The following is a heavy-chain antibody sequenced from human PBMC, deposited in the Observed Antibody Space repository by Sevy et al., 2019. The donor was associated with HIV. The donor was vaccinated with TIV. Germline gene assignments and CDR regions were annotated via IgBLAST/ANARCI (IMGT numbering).Heavy chain of an antibody. Sequence: GGSLRLSCVASGFTFPIYSVVWVRRAPGKGLEWLTLISYDGNNRYYVDSVKGRFTISRDNSNNILYLQMTSLRVEDTALYFCARVAVEYCTNDCYHRFDHWGLGTLVTVSS. CDR3: ARVAVEYCTNDCYHRFDH. J-gene: IGHJ4*02. V-gene: IGHV3-30*04. CDR1: GFTFPIYS. CDR2: ISYDGNNR. D-gene: IGHD2-8*01.